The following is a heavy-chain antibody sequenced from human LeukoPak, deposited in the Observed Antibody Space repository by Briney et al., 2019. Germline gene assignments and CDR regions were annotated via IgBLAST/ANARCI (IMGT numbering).Heavy chain of an antibody. J-gene: IGHJ5*02. D-gene: IGHD3-10*01. V-gene: IGHV3-30*04. CDR2: ISYDGSNE. Sequence: PGGSLRLSCAASGFTFSSYAMHWVRQAPGKGLEWVAVISYDGSNEYYADSVKGRFTISRDNSKNTLYLQMNSLRAEGTAVYYCARDGSPFGELLGWFDPWGQGTLVTVSS. CDR3: ARDGSPFGELLGWFDP. CDR1: GFTFSSYA.